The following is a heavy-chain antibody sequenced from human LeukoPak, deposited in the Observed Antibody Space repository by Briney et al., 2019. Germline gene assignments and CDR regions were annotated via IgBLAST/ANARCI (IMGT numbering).Heavy chain of an antibody. Sequence: PGGSLRLSCAAPGFTFSNYNMNWVRQAPGKSLEWVSSITSTSTYTFYADSVKGRFIISRDNTENSLYLEMHSLRDEDTAVYYCARDPYSGNYGDYYYYYMDVWGKGTTVTISS. CDR1: GFTFSNYN. J-gene: IGHJ6*03. CDR3: ARDPYSGNYGDYYYYYMDV. V-gene: IGHV3-21*01. CDR2: ITSTSTYT. D-gene: IGHD1-26*01.